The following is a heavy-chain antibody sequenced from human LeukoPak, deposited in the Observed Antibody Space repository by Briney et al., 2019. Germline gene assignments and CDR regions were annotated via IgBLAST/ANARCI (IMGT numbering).Heavy chain of an antibody. CDR3: AKRGVVIRVILVGFHKEAYYFDS. Sequence: AGGSLRLSCAVSGITLSNYGVSWVRQAPGKRLEWVAGISDRGGRANYADSVKGRFTISRDNPKNTLYLQMNSLSAEDTAVYFCAKRGVVIRVILVGFHKEAYYFDSWGQGALVTVSS. CDR1: GITLSNYG. D-gene: IGHD3-22*01. CDR2: ISDRGGRA. V-gene: IGHV3-23*01. J-gene: IGHJ4*02.